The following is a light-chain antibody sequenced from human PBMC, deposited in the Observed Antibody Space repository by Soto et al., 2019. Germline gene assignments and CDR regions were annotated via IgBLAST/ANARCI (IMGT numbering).Light chain of an antibody. CDR2: AAS. CDR1: QSISSF. Sequence: DIQMTQSPSSLSASVGDRVTITCRASQSISSFLNWYQQKPGKAPKLLIHAASSLQSGVPSRFSGSGSGTDFTLTISSLQPGDFATYYCQQSYSTPRTFGQGTKVEIK. CDR3: QQSYSTPRT. V-gene: IGKV1-39*01. J-gene: IGKJ1*01.